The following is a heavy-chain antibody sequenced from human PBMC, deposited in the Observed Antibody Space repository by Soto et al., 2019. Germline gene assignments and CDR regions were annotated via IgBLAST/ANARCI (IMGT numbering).Heavy chain of an antibody. CDR1: GGSFSGYY. V-gene: IGHV4-34*01. CDR2: INHSGST. D-gene: IGHD6-13*01. J-gene: IGHJ4*02. Sequence: PSEALSLTFAVYGGSFSGYYWSWIRQPPGKGLEWNGEINHSGSTNYNTRLKSRVTISVDTSKTQFTLKLSSVAAADTAVYYCARAVWNAAAAGVYWGQGTLVTVSS. CDR3: ARAVWNAAAAGVY.